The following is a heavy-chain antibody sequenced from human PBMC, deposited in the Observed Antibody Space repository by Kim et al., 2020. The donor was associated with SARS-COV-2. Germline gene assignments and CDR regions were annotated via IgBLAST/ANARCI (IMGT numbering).Heavy chain of an antibody. CDR1: GFTFSGSA. D-gene: IGHD6-13*01. Sequence: GGSLRLSCAASGFTFSGSAMHWVRQASGKGLEWVGRIRSKANSYATAYAASVKGRFTISRDDSKSTAYLQMNSLKTEDTAVYYCTRHEDPISSSWFWWFDPWGQGTLVTVSS. CDR3: TRHEDPISSSWFWWFDP. J-gene: IGHJ5*02. CDR2: IRSKANSYAT. V-gene: IGHV3-73*01.